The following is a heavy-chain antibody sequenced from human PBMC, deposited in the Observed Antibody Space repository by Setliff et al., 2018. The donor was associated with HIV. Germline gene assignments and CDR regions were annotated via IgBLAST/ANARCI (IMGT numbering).Heavy chain of an antibody. CDR3: ARGANFWSGYDS. V-gene: IGHV4-4*02. Sequence: SETLSLTCAVSDGSTSSSNWWSWVRQPPGKGLEWIGEIFHTQNPNYSPSLKSRVTISVNKSKNQFSLRLTSVTAADTAVYYCARGANFWSGYDSWGQGTLVTVSS. D-gene: IGHD3-3*01. CDR1: DGSTSSSNW. CDR2: IFHTQNP. J-gene: IGHJ4*02.